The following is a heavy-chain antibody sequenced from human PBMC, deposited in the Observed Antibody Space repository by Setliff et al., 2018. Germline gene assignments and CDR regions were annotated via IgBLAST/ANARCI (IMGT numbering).Heavy chain of an antibody. J-gene: IGHJ6*03. Sequence: GESLKISCKASGYTSSRYWIGWVRQMPGKGLEWLGIIYPSDSHTRYSPSIQGQVTISADKSISTAYLQWSSLKASDTAVYYCARHLSYSGETMDVWGKGTTVTVSS. CDR1: GYTSSRYW. CDR3: ARHLSYSGETMDV. CDR2: IYPSDSHT. D-gene: IGHD5-12*01. V-gene: IGHV5-51*01.